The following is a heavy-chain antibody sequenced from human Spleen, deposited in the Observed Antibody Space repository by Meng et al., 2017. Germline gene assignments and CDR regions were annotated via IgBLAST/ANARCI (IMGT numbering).Heavy chain of an antibody. CDR1: GFTFSSYA. V-gene: IGHV3-23*01. CDR2: ISGSGGST. Sequence: GESLKISCAGSGFTFSSYAMSWVRQAPGKGLEWVSAISGSGGSTYYADSVKGRFTISRDNSKNTLYLQMNSLRAEDTAVYYCAKALTIVVVPSAIDYYYYDMDVWGQGTTVTVSS. D-gene: IGHD2-2*02. CDR3: AKALTIVVVPSAIDYYYYDMDV. J-gene: IGHJ6*02.